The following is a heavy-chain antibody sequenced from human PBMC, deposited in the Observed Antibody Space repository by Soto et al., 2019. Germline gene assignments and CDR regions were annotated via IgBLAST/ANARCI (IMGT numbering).Heavy chain of an antibody. CDR2: IYSGGST. Sequence: EVQLVESGGGLIQPGGSLRLSCAASGFTVSSNYMSWVRQAPGKGLEWVSVIYSGGSTYYADSVKGRFTISRDNSKNTLYLQMNSRRAEDTAVYYCASDSGWESYGMDVWGQGTTVTVSS. J-gene: IGHJ6*02. CDR3: ASDSGWESYGMDV. D-gene: IGHD6-19*01. CDR1: GFTVSSNY. V-gene: IGHV3-53*01.